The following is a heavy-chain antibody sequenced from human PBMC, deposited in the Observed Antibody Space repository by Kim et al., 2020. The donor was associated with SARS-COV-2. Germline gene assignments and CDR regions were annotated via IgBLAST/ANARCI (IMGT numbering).Heavy chain of an antibody. D-gene: IGHD2-15*01. CDR2: INTYNDYA. CDR1: GYTFNDYG. J-gene: IGHJ3*02. V-gene: IGHV1-18*01. CDR3: ARDLRLVGATGILPGHI. Sequence: ASVKVSCKTSGYTFNDYGISWVRQAPGQGLEWMGWINTYNDYANYAPDSQGRVTMTTETSTSTAYMELRSLTSDDTAVYYCARDLRLVGATGILPGHIWGQGTLVTVSP.